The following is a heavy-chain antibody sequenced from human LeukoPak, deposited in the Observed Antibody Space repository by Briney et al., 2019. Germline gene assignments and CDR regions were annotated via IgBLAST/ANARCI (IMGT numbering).Heavy chain of an antibody. J-gene: IGHJ5*02. V-gene: IGHV3-74*01. CDR1: GFTFSSYW. Sequence: PGGSLRLSCAASGFTFSSYWMHWVRHAPGKGLVWISRINSDGSSTTYADSVKGRFTISRDNVKNTLYLQMNNLRAEDTAVYYCVRLSWEHGDGGVTWGQGTLVTVSS. D-gene: IGHD1-26*01. CDR2: INSDGSST. CDR3: VRLSWEHGDGGVT.